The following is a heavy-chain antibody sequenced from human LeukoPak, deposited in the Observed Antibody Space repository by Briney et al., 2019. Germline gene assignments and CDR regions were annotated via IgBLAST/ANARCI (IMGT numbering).Heavy chain of an antibody. CDR3: ARDPRSAAGTSHMRWDV. J-gene: IGHJ6*02. V-gene: IGHV4-59*01. D-gene: IGHD6-13*01. CDR2: IYYSGST. CDR1: GGSINNYY. Sequence: SETLSLTCSVSGGSINNYYWNWIRQPPGKGLEWIGYIYYSGSTNYNPSLKSRVTISMDTSKNQFSLKLNSVTAADTAVYYCARDPRSAAGTSHMRWDVWGQGTTVIVSS.